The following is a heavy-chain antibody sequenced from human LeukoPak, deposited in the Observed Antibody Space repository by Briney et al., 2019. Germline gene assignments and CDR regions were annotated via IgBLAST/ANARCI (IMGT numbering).Heavy chain of an antibody. D-gene: IGHD3-9*01. CDR1: GFTFSSYA. V-gene: IGHV3-23*01. Sequence: GGSLRLSCAASGFTFSSYAMSWVRQAPGEGLEWVSAISGSGGSTYYADSVKGRFTVSRDNSKNTLYLQMNSLRAEDTAVYYCAKGPNYDILTGYSRFLDYWGQGTLVTVSS. CDR2: ISGSGGST. CDR3: AKGPNYDILTGYSRFLDY. J-gene: IGHJ4*02.